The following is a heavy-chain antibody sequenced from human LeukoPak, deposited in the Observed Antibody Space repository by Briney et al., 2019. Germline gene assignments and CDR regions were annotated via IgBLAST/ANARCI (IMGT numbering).Heavy chain of an antibody. CDR3: ARVVLYNWFDP. CDR2: IYYSGST. CDR1: GGSISSYY. Sequence: PSETLSLTCTVSGGSISSYYWSWIRQPPGKGLEWIGYIYYSGSTNYNPSLKSRVTISVDTSKNQFSLKLSSVTAADTAVYYCARVVLYNWFDPWGQGTLVTVSS. J-gene: IGHJ5*02. D-gene: IGHD2/OR15-2a*01. V-gene: IGHV4-59*01.